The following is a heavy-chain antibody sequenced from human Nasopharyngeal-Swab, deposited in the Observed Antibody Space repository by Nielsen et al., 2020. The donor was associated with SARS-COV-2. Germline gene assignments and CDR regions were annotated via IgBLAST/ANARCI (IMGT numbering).Heavy chain of an antibody. CDR3: ARLGWIAAAGTGKSD. CDR2: ISSSSSYI. J-gene: IGHJ4*02. D-gene: IGHD6-13*01. CDR1: GFTFSSYS. V-gene: IGHV3-21*01. Sequence: GSLRLSCAASGFTFSSYSMNWVRQAPGKGLEWVSSISSSSSYIYYADSVKGRFTISRDNAKNSLYLQMNSLRAEDTAVYYCARLGWIAAAGTGKSDWCQGTLVTVSS.